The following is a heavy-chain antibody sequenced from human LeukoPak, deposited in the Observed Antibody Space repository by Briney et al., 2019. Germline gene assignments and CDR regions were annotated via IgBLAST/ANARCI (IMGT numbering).Heavy chain of an antibody. CDR2: ISGSGGST. J-gene: IGHJ4*02. CDR3: AKEEGVEEGLWFGELLYPPYFDY. D-gene: IGHD3-10*01. V-gene: IGHV3-23*01. CDR1: GFTFSSYA. Sequence: PGGSLRLSCAASGFTFSSYAMSWVRQAPGKGLEWVSAISGSGGSTYYADSVKGRFTISRDNSKNTLYLQMNSLRAEDTAVYYCAKEEGVEEGLWFGELLYPPYFDYWGQGTLVTVSS.